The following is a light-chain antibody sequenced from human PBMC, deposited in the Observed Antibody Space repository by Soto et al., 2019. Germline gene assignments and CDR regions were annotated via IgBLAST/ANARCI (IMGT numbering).Light chain of an antibody. Sequence: MKNSASALSVSEGDRVTITCRASQTISGYLNWYQQKPGKAPELLIYAASYLGNGVPSRFSGSGSGTEFTLTISSLQPDAFAAYYCQSYNSYSRAFGQ. CDR3: QSYNSYSRA. V-gene: IGKV1-5*01. J-gene: IGKJ1*01. CDR1: QTISGY. CDR2: AAS.